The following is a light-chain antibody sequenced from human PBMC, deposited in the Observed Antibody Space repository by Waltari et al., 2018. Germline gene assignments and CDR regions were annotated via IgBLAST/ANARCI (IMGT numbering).Light chain of an antibody. CDR2: KAS. V-gene: IGKV1-5*03. J-gene: IGKJ2*03. CDR3: QQYDDYLYS. CDR1: QSISSW. Sequence: DIQMTQSPSTLSASVGDRVTITCRASQSISSWLAWYQQKPGKAPKLLIYKASNLESGVPSRFSGSGSGTEFTFTISSLQPDDFATYYCQQYDDYLYSFGQGTKLEIE.